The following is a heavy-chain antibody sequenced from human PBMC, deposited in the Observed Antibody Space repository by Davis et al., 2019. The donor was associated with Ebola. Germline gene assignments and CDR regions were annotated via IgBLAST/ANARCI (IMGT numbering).Heavy chain of an antibody. CDR3: ARDPGQGGATSFSFDY. J-gene: IGHJ4*02. CDR1: GYSFTDHY. CDR2: INPSSGGT. Sequence: ASVKVSCKASGYSFTDHYMHWVRQAPGQGLEWMGWINPSSGGTDYAQKFQGRVTMTRDTSISTAYMELSSLRSEDTAVYYCARDPGQGGATSFSFDYWGQGTLVTVSS. D-gene: IGHD1-26*01. V-gene: IGHV1-2*02.